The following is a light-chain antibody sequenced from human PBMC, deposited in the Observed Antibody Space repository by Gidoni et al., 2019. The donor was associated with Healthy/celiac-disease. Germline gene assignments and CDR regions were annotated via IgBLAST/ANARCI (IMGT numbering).Light chain of an antibody. V-gene: IGKV3-11*01. CDR3: QQRSNWPRFT. CDR2: DAS. J-gene: IGKJ3*01. Sequence: EIVLTQSPATLSLSPGERATLSCRASQSVSSYLAWYQQKPGQAPRHLIYDASNRATGIPARFSGSGSGTDFTLTISSLEPEDFAVYYCQQRSNWPRFTFGPGTKVEIK. CDR1: QSVSSY.